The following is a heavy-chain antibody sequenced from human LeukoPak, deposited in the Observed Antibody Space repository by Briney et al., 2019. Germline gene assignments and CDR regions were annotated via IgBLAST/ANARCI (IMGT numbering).Heavy chain of an antibody. J-gene: IGHJ4*02. Sequence: GGSLRLSCAASGFTFSTYWMTWVRQAPGKGLEGVANIKHDGSVRYYVDSVKGRFTISRDNAKNSLSLQMSSLRAEDTALYYCARESDSSGYFDFWGQGTLVTVSS. CDR2: IKHDGSVR. CDR3: ARESDSSGYFDF. CDR1: GFTFSTYW. D-gene: IGHD3-22*01. V-gene: IGHV3-7*01.